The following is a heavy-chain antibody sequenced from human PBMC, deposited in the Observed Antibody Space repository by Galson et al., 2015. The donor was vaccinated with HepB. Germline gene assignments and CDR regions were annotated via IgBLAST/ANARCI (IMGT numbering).Heavy chain of an antibody. V-gene: IGHV3-30*18. CDR2: ISYDGSNK. D-gene: IGHD4-11*01. J-gene: IGHJ6*02. CDR3: AKDLLATVTTRRASYYYGMDV. Sequence: SLRLSCAASGFTFSSYGMHWVRQAPGKGLEWVAVISYDGSNKYYADSVKGRFTIPRDNSKNTLYLQMNSLRAEDTAVYYCAKDLLATVTTRRASYYYGMDVWGQGTTVTVSS. CDR1: GFTFSSYG.